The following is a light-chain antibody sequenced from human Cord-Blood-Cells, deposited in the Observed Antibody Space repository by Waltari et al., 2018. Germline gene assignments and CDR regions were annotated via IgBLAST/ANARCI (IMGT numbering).Light chain of an antibody. V-gene: IGKV4-1*01. CDR2: WAS. CDR3: QQYYSTPFT. CDR1: QSVLYSSNNKNY. J-gene: IGKJ3*01. Sequence: DIVMTQSPDSPAVSLGERATINCKASQSVLYSSNNKNYLAWYQQKPGQPPKLLIYWASTRESGVPDRFSCSGSGTDFTLTISSLQAEDVAVYYCQQYYSTPFTFGPGTKVDIK.